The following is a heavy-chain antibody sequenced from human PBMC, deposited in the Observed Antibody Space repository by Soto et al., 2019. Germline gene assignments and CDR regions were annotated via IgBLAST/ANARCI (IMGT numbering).Heavy chain of an antibody. J-gene: IGHJ5*02. Sequence: QMHLMESGGGVVQPGRSLRLSCAASGFSFKNYAMHWVRQAPGKGLEWVATISHDGRGIYYADAMRGRFTISRDNSKSTVYLQVNTLRVEDTAVYSCARDLSMGGFDPCGQGTLVTVSS. V-gene: IGHV3-30*04. CDR3: ARDLSMGGFDP. D-gene: IGHD3-16*01. CDR1: GFSFKNYA. CDR2: ISHDGRGI.